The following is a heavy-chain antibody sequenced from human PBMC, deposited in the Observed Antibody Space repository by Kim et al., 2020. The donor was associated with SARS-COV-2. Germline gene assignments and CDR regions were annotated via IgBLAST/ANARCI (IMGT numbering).Heavy chain of an antibody. CDR2: VNHSGSP. CDR1: GGSFSDSY. V-gene: IGHV4-34*01. D-gene: IGHD3-10*01. Sequence: SETLSLTCAVSGGSFSDSYWNWIRQPPGKGLEWIGEVNHSGSPNYNPLLKSRVIISVDTSKKHFSLSLRSVTAADTAVYYCARGQALTVEGDAFDIWGQGTMVTVSS. CDR3: ARGQALTVEGDAFDI. J-gene: IGHJ3*02.